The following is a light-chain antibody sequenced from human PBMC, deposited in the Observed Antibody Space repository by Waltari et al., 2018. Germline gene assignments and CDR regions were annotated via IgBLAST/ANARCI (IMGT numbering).Light chain of an antibody. CDR2: DAS. V-gene: IGKV3-11*01. J-gene: IGKJ4*01. CDR3: QQRSKWPLT. Sequence: DIVLTQSPATLSLSPGERATLSCRASQSITTYFAWYQLKPGQAPRLLIYDASNRATGIPARFSGGGSGTDFTLTISNLEPEDSAVYYCQQRSKWPLTSGGGTKVEIK. CDR1: QSITTY.